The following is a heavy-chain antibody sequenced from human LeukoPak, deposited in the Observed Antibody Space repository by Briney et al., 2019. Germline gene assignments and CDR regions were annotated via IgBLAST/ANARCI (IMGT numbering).Heavy chain of an antibody. V-gene: IGHV3-23*01. D-gene: IGHD4-17*01. J-gene: IGHJ4*02. CDR1: GFTFSSYA. CDR3: ATMTTVTKGDY. CDR2: ISGSGGST. Sequence: GGSLRPSCAASGFTFSSYAMSWVRQAPGKGLEWVSAISGSGGSTYYADSVKGRFTISRDNSKNTLYLQMNSLRAEDTAVYYCATMTTVTKGDYWGQGTLVTVSS.